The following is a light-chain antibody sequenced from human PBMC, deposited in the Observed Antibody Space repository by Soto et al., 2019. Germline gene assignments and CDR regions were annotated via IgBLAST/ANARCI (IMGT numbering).Light chain of an antibody. CDR1: QSISSW. CDR3: QQYNDNWT. J-gene: IGKJ1*01. CDR2: KAS. Sequence: DIQMTQSHSTLSASVGDRVTITCRASQSISSWLAWYQQKPGTAPKLLIYKASTLQSGVPSRFSGSGSGTEFTLTISSLQPDDSATYYCQQYNDNWTFGQGTKVEIK. V-gene: IGKV1-5*03.